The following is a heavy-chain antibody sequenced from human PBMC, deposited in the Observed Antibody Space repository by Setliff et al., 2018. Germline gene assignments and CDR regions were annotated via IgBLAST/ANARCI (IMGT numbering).Heavy chain of an antibody. D-gene: IGHD2-15*01. CDR1: GFTFSSYA. Sequence: HPGGSLRLSCAASGFTFSSYAITWVRQAPGKGLEWASMISGSAQTPYYADSVEGRFTISRDNSKNTVYREMNSLSAEDTAVYYCAKRGPYCSGGTCHYYFDYWGQGTLVTVSS. CDR3: AKRGPYCSGGTCHYYFDY. CDR2: ISGSAQTP. V-gene: IGHV3-23*01. J-gene: IGHJ4*02.